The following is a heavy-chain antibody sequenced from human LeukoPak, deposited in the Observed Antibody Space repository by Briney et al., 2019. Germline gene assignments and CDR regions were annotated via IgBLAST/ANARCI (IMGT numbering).Heavy chain of an antibody. D-gene: IGHD6-25*01. Sequence: GGSLRLSCAASGFTFSYYAITWVRQAPGKGLEWVSGISDSGSTTSYADSVKGRFTISRDNSNNTLFLQMHNLRAEDTAMYYCALRVTAALNAFDIWGQGTMATVS. CDR2: ISDSGSTT. J-gene: IGHJ3*02. CDR3: ALRVTAALNAFDI. CDR1: GFTFSYYA. V-gene: IGHV3-23*01.